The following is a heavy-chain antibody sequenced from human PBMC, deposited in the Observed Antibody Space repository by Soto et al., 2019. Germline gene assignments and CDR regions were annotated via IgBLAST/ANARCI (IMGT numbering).Heavy chain of an antibody. CDR1: GYTFTSYG. V-gene: IGHV1-18*01. CDR2: ISVYNGNT. Sequence: ASVKVSCKASGYTFTSYGISWVRQPPGQGLEWMGWISVYNGNTNYAQKLQGRVTMTTDTSTSTAYMELRSLRSDDTAVYYCASGWFGEFVYYFDYWGQGTLVTVSS. D-gene: IGHD3-10*01. J-gene: IGHJ4*02. CDR3: ASGWFGEFVYYFDY.